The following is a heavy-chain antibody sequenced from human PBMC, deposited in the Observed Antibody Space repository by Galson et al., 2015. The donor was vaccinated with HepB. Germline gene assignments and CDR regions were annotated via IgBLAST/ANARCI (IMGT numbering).Heavy chain of an antibody. J-gene: IGHJ4*02. Sequence: SLRLSCAASGFTFSSYAMSWVRQAPGKGLEWVSTISDSGGNTYYADSVKGRFTISRDNSKNTVYLQMNSPRADDTAIYYCAKGRPFNYWGQGTVVTVSS. V-gene: IGHV3-23*01. CDR3: AKGRPFNY. CDR2: ISDSGGNT. CDR1: GFTFSSYA.